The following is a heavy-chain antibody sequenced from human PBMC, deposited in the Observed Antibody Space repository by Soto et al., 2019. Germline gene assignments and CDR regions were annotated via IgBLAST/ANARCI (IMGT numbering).Heavy chain of an antibody. Sequence: QVQLLQSGAEVKKPGSSVKVSCKVSGGAFTNYSLNWVRHAPGQGLEWLGGIIPLHNTSNYSLKLLGRGSVTADMSSNTVYMHLSGLTSDDTATYYCAIWSNWIPLYSRGMDVWGQGTTVTVSS. J-gene: IGHJ6*02. D-gene: IGHD1-20*01. CDR1: GGAFTNYS. CDR2: IIPLHNTS. CDR3: AIWSNWIPLYSRGMDV. V-gene: IGHV1-69*06.